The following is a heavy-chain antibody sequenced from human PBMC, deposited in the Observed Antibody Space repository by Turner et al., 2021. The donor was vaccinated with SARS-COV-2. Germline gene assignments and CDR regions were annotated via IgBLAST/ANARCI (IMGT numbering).Heavy chain of an antibody. Sequence: EVHLVDSGGGLVQPGVPVRLSCAASGFAVSNNYMSWVRQAAGKGLEWVSLIYSGCSTYYADSVTGRFTISRDNSKNTLYLQMNSLRAEDTAVYYCATRMTTLPQWGQGTLVTVSS. J-gene: IGHJ4*02. CDR3: ATRMTTLPQ. D-gene: IGHD4-17*01. V-gene: IGHV3-66*01. CDR2: IYSGCST. CDR1: GFAVSNNY.